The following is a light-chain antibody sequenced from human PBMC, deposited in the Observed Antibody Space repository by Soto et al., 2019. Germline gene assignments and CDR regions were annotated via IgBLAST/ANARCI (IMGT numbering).Light chain of an antibody. Sequence: MTQSPSTLSGSVGDRVTITCRASQSVSSNLAWYQQKPGQAPRLLIYGASTRATGIPARFSGSGSGTEFTLTISSLQSEDFAVYYCQQYNNWPITFGQGTRLEIK. CDR3: QQYNNWPIT. V-gene: IGKV3-15*01. J-gene: IGKJ5*01. CDR1: QSVSSN. CDR2: GAS.